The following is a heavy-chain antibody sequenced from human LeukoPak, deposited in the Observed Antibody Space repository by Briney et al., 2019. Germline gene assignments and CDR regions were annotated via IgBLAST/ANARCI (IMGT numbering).Heavy chain of an antibody. J-gene: IGHJ4*02. CDR3: ARAGPSSSWHQFDY. CDR2: IYSGGRT. Sequence: GGSLRLSCAASGFTVSRNYMSWVRQAPGKGLEWVSVIYSGGRTYYADSVKGRFTISRDNSKDTLYLQMNRLRAEDTAVYYCARAGPSSSWHQFDYWGQGTLVTVSS. D-gene: IGHD6-13*01. V-gene: IGHV3-66*01. CDR1: GFTVSRNY.